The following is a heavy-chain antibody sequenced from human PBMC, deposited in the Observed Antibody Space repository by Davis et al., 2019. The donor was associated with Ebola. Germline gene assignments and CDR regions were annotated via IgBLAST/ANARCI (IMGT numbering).Heavy chain of an antibody. Sequence: LRLSCTVSGGSISGYYWSWNRQPPGKGLEWIGYIYYSGRTYYNTSLKSRVTISLDTSKNQFSLKLSSVTAADTAVYYCASERITIFGVATYFDYWGQGTLVTVSS. V-gene: IGHV4-30-4*08. CDR3: ASERITIFGVATYFDY. CDR1: GGSISGYY. CDR2: IYYSGRT. J-gene: IGHJ4*02. D-gene: IGHD3-3*01.